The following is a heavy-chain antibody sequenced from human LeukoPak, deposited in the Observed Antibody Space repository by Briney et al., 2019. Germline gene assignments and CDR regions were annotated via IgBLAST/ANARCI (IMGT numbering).Heavy chain of an antibody. CDR1: GYKLVDYG. J-gene: IGHJ5*02. CDR2: INWNGAWT. CDR3: AGYYYDSSRGFDL. Sequence: GGSLRLSRVATGYKLVDYGMSWVRQAPGKGREWVCDINWNGAWTGYADSVKGRFTISRDNAKNSLYLQMNSLRAEDTALYYCAGYYYDSSRGFDLWGQGTLVTVSA. V-gene: IGHV3-20*04. D-gene: IGHD3-22*01.